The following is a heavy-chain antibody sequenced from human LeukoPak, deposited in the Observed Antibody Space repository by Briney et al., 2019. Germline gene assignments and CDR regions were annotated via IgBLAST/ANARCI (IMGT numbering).Heavy chain of an antibody. CDR1: GFTFSSYA. Sequence: PGGSLRLSCAASGFTFSSYAMSWVRQAPGKGLEWVSAISGSGGSIYYADSVKGRFTISRDNSKNTLYLQMNSLRAEDTAVYYCAKWGSSGWFPNFDYWGQGALVTVSS. CDR3: AKWGSSGWFPNFDY. D-gene: IGHD6-19*01. V-gene: IGHV3-23*01. CDR2: ISGSGGSI. J-gene: IGHJ4*02.